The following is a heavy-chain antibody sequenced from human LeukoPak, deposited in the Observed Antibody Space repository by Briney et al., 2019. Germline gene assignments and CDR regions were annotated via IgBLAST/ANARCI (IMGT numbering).Heavy chain of an antibody. J-gene: IGHJ5*02. Sequence: SETLSLTCTVSGGSISSYYWSWIRQPPGKGLEWIGYIYYSGSTNYNPSLKSRVTTSVDTSKNQFSLKLSSVTAADTAVYYCAGTTTARPFDPWGQGTLVTVSS. D-gene: IGHD1-1*01. V-gene: IGHV4-59*01. CDR2: IYYSGST. CDR1: GGSISSYY. CDR3: AGTTTARPFDP.